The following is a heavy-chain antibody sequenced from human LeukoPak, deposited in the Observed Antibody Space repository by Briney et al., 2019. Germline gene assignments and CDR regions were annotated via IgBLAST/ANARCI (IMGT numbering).Heavy chain of an antibody. D-gene: IGHD3-3*01. V-gene: IGHV3-7*01. CDR2: IKTDGSEK. Sequence: HSGGSLRLSCEGSGFTFSNYWMSWVRQAPGRGLEWVANIKTDGSEKYYVDSVEGRFTISRDSVKNSLYLQMTSVRADDTAMYYCVRDDYDFWSGYQRYFEFWGQGTLVTVSS. CDR1: GFTFSNYW. J-gene: IGHJ4*02. CDR3: VRDDYDFWSGYQRYFEF.